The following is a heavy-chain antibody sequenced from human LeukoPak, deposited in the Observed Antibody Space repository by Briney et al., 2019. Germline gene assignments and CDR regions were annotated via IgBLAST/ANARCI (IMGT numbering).Heavy chain of an antibody. CDR2: ISYDGSNK. J-gene: IGHJ3*02. D-gene: IGHD2-15*01. CDR1: GFTLSSYG. CDR3: AKGPTDISGGSSNDAFDI. V-gene: IGHV3-30*18. Sequence: PGRSLRLSCAASGFTLSSYGMHWVRQAPGKGLEWVAVISYDGSNKYYADSVKGRFTISRDNSKNTLYLQMNSLRAEDTAVYYCAKGPTDISGGSSNDAFDIWGQGTMVTVSS.